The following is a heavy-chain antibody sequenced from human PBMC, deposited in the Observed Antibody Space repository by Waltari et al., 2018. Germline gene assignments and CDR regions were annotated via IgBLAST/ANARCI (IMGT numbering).Heavy chain of an antibody. J-gene: IGHJ4*02. CDR3: AKDKNNYYDSSGYSPYFDY. Sequence: EVQLVESGGGLVQPGRSLRLSCAASGFSFDDYAMHWVRQAPGKGLEWVSGISWNSGSIGYADSVKGRFTISRDNAKNSLYLQMNSLRAEDTALYYCAKDKNNYYDSSGYSPYFDYWGQGTLVTVSS. V-gene: IGHV3-9*01. D-gene: IGHD3-22*01. CDR2: ISWNSGSI. CDR1: GFSFDDYA.